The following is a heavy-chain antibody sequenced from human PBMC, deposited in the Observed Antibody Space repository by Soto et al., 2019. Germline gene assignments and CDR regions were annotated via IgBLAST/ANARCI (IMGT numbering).Heavy chain of an antibody. Sequence: SETLSLTCAVSGGSISSSNWWSWVRQPPGKGLEWIGEIYNSGSTNYNPSLKSRVTISVDTSKNQFSLKLSSVAAADTAVYYCARYRSDYVGIDYWGQGTLVTVSS. CDR2: IYNSGST. CDR1: GGSISSSNW. V-gene: IGHV4-4*02. J-gene: IGHJ4*02. CDR3: ARYRSDYVGIDY. D-gene: IGHD4-17*01.